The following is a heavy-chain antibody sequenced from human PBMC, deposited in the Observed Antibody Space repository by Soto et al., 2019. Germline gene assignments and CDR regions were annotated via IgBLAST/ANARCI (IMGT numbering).Heavy chain of an antibody. D-gene: IGHD6-25*01. CDR3: ARLYGSVSTFDY. J-gene: IGHJ4*02. Sequence: PGGSLRLSCGTSGFIFSSHWMTWVRQVPGKGLEWVADIRPDGSDKHYVDSVKGRFTISRDNAEHSLYLQMSSLRAEDTAVYYCARLYGSVSTFDYWGQGTLVTVSS. CDR1: GFIFSSHW. V-gene: IGHV3-7*01. CDR2: IRPDGSDK.